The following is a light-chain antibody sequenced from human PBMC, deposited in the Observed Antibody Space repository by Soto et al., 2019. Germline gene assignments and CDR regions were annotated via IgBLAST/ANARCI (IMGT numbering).Light chain of an antibody. Sequence: QSVLTQPRSVSGSPGQSVTISCTGTSSDVGGRYNYVSWYQQHPGKAPKLMIYDVSKRPSGVPDRFSGSKSGNTASLTISGLQAEDEADYYCCSYTTIDTYVFGTGTKVTVL. CDR3: CSYTTIDTYV. V-gene: IGLV2-11*01. CDR2: DVS. J-gene: IGLJ1*01. CDR1: SSDVGGRYNY.